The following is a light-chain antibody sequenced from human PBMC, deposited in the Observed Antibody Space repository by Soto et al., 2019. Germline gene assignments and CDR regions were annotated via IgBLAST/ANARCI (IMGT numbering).Light chain of an antibody. V-gene: IGKV3-15*01. CDR2: GAS. J-gene: IGKJ1*01. Sequence: DILMTPSASTLSVSLGDRATLTCGASQSGSSDRAWYQHKPDTAPRLLIYGASTGVSGFPARFSGRGSGTEFTLTISSLQSEDFATYYCQQSYSTPRTFGQRTQVDIK. CDR1: QSGSSD. CDR3: QQSYSTPRT.